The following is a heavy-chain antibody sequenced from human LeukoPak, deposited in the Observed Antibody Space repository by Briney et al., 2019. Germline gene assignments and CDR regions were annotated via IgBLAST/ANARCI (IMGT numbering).Heavy chain of an antibody. D-gene: IGHD1-26*01. V-gene: IGHV4-34*01. CDR2: INHSGST. CDR1: GGSFSGYY. J-gene: IGHJ4*02. Sequence: SETLSLTCAVYGGSFSGYYWSWIRQPPGKGLEWIGEINHSGSTNYNPSLKSRVTISVDTSKNQFSLKLSSVTAADTAVYYCARVSPGGSGSYRTLDYWGQGTLVTVSS. CDR3: ARVSPGGSGSYRTLDY.